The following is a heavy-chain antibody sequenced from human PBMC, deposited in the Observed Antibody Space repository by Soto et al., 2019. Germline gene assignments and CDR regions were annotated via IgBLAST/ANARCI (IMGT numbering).Heavy chain of an antibody. CDR2: IYYSGST. V-gene: IGHV4-30-4*01. D-gene: IGHD3-10*01. J-gene: IGHJ5*02. CDR3: ARVMVRGDRINWFDP. Sequence: QVQLQESGPGLVKPSQTLSLTCTVSGGSISSGDYYWSWIRQPPGKGLEWIGYIYYSGSTYYNPFRKSRVTISVDTSKNQFSLQLSSVTAADTAVYYCARVMVRGDRINWFDPWGQGTLVTVSS. CDR1: GGSISSGDYY.